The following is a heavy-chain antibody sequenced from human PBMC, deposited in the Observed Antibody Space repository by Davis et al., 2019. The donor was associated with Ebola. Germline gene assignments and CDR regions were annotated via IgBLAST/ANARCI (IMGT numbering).Heavy chain of an antibody. Sequence: GESLKISCAASGFTFSSYSMNWVRQAPGKGLEWVSYISSSSSTIYYADSVKGRFTISRDNANNSLYLQMNSLRDEDTAVYYCATANRAISGYGGQGTLVSVSS. CDR1: GFTFSSYS. D-gene: IGHD2-2*02. J-gene: IGHJ4*02. V-gene: IGHV3-48*02. CDR3: ATANRAISGY. CDR2: ISSSSSTI.